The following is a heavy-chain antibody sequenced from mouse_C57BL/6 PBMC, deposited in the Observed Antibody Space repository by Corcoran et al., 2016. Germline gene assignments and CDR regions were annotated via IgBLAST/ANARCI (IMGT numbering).Heavy chain of an antibody. Sequence: EVQLQQSGPELVKPGASVKIPCKASGYTFPDYNMDWVKQSHGKSLEWIGDINPNNGGTIYNQKFKGKATLTVYKSSSTAYMELRSLTSEDTAVYYCARREWLLRFDYWGQGTTLTVSS. V-gene: IGHV1-18*01. D-gene: IGHD2-3*01. J-gene: IGHJ2*01. CDR3: ARREWLLRFDY. CDR2: INPNNGGT. CDR1: GYTFPDYN.